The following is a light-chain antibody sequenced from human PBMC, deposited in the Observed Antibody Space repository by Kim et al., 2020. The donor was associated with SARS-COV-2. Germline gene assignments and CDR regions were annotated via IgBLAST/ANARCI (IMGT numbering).Light chain of an antibody. CDR3: VQRNNYPLT. CDR1: QGINNA. V-gene: IGKV1-17*03. J-gene: IGKJ4*01. Sequence: DIQMTQSPSSMSASVGDRVTITCRASQGINNALAWYQQKPGKVPNRLISAASSLGSGVPSRFSGSGSGTDFTLTISSLQPEDFATYYCVQRNNYPLTFGGGTKVDIK. CDR2: AAS.